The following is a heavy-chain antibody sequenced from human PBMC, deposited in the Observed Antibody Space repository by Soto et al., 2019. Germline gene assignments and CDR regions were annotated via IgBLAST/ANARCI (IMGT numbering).Heavy chain of an antibody. J-gene: IGHJ4*02. CDR1: GGSISSYY. D-gene: IGHD2-2*01. V-gene: IGHV4-59*12. CDR2: MYHSGST. CDR3: ARVPDN. Sequence: SETLSLTCTVSGGSISSYYWSWIRQPPGKGLEWIGYMYHSGSTYYNPSLKSRVTISIDRSKNQFSLKPSSVTAADTAVYYCARVPDNWGQGILVTVSS.